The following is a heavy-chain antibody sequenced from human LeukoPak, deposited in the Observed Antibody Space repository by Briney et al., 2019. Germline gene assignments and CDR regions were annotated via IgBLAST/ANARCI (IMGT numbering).Heavy chain of an antibody. V-gene: IGHV3-30-3*02. D-gene: IGHD7-27*01. CDR3: AKLSGEEGNDY. Sequence: GGSLRLSCAASGFTFSSYAMHWVRQAPGKGLEWVAVISYDGSNKYYADSVKGRFTISRDNSKYTLYLQMNSLRAEDTAVYYCAKLSGEEGNDYWGQGTLVTVSS. CDR2: ISYDGSNK. CDR1: GFTFSSYA. J-gene: IGHJ4*02.